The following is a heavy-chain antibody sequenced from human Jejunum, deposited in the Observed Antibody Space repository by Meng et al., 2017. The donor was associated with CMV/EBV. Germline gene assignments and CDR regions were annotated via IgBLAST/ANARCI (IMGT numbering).Heavy chain of an antibody. CDR3: AKAYQAAPSTATGES. V-gene: IGHV3-23*01. CDR2: LDTADNT. J-gene: IGHJ5*02. Sequence: ASGFTFGSYSVTWVRRAPGKGLEWVSSLDTADNTYYAGSVKGRFTISRDSSKTTLFRQMNSLRAEDTAVYYCAKAYQAAPSTATGESWGQGTLVTVSS. D-gene: IGHD6-13*01. CDR1: GFTFGSYS.